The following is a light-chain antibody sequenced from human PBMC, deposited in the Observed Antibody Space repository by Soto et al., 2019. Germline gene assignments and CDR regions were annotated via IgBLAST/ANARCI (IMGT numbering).Light chain of an antibody. CDR3: QQYGSSGT. V-gene: IGKV3-20*01. CDR1: QSVSSSY. Sequence: EIVLTQSTGTLSLSPGERATLCCRASQSVSSSYLAWYQQKPGQAPRLLIYGASSRATGIPARFSGSGSGTVFTLTISRLEPEDFAVYYCQQYGSSGTFGQGTKVDI. CDR2: GAS. J-gene: IGKJ1*01.